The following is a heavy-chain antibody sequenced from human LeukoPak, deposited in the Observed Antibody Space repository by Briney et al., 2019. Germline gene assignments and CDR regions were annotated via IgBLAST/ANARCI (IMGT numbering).Heavy chain of an antibody. Sequence: GKSLKISCKGSGYSFTNYWIGWVRQMPGKGLEWMGIIYPGDSDTRYSPSFQGQVTISADKSTSTAYLQWSSLKASDTAMYYCARGQLWLENWFDPWGQGTLVTVSS. CDR1: GYSFTNYW. J-gene: IGHJ5*02. CDR2: IYPGDSDT. CDR3: ARGQLWLENWFDP. V-gene: IGHV5-51*01. D-gene: IGHD5-18*01.